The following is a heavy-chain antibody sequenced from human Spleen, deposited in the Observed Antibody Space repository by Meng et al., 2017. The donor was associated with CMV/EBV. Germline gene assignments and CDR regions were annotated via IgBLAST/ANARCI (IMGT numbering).Heavy chain of an antibody. CDR1: CGSISSVVSS. V-gene: IGHV4-61*02. J-gene: IGHJ5*02. CDR3: ARGANRRFGNWFDP. Sequence: EQGHGLVKPSPTLSHTCTVSCGSISSVVSSWSWTRQPAGKGLEWIGRIHTSGTTNYNPSLKSRVTMSVDTSKNQFSLKLSSVTAADTAVYYCARGANRRFGNWFDPWGQGTLVTVSS. CDR2: IHTSGTT. D-gene: IGHD3-10*01.